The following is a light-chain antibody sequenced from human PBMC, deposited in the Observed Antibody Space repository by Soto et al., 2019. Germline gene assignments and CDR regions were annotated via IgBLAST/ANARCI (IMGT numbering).Light chain of an antibody. J-gene: IGLJ1*01. CDR1: SSDIGGYNY. V-gene: IGLV2-14*01. CDR3: CSYTSTSTHV. Sequence: QSALTQPPSASGSPGQSVTISCTGGSSDIGGYNYVSWYQHHPGKAPKLIIYEVSYRPSGVSNRFSGSKSGNTASLTISGLQADDEADYYCCSYTSTSTHVFGTGTKVTVL. CDR2: EVS.